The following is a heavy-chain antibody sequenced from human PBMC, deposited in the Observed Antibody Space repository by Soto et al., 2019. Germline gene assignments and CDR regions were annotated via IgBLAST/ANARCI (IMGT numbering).Heavy chain of an antibody. CDR2: ISAYNGNT. V-gene: IGHV1-18*01. CDR1: GYTFTSYG. CDR3: ARAERGYSYGYYSLY. D-gene: IGHD5-18*01. J-gene: IGHJ4*02. Sequence: QVQLVQSGAEVKKPGASVKVSCKASGYTFTSYGISWVRQAPGQGLEWMGWISAYNGNTNYAQKLQGRVTMTTDTSTSTAYMELRSLRSDDAAVYYCARAERGYSYGYYSLYWGQGTLVTVSS.